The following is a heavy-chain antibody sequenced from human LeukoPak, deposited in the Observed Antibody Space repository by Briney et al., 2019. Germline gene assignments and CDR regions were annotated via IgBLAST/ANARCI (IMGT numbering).Heavy chain of an antibody. J-gene: IGHJ6*02. Sequence: GGSLRLSCAASGFAFNNCVMSWVRQAPGKGLEWVSSISGSGGSTYYTDSVKGRFTISRDNSKNTLFLQMNSLRAEDTAVYSCAKDSTASGSYYGMDIWGQGTTVTVSS. CDR1: GFAFNNCV. CDR2: ISGSGGST. D-gene: IGHD3-3*01. V-gene: IGHV3-23*01. CDR3: AKDSTASGSYYGMDI.